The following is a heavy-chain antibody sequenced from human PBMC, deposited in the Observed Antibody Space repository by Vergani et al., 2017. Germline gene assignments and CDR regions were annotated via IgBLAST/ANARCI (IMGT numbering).Heavy chain of an antibody. V-gene: IGHV4-34*01. D-gene: IGHD2-2*01. CDR1: GGSFSGYY. Sequence: QVQLQQWGAGLLKPSETLSLTCAVYGGSFSGYYWSWIRQPPGKGLEWIGEINHSGSTNYNTSLKSRVPISVDTSKNTFSLKLSSVTAAVTAVYYCARTGLQYCRSTSCYRLLPKYYYYYGMDVWGQGTTVTVSS. CDR2: INHSGST. J-gene: IGHJ6*02. CDR3: ARTGLQYCRSTSCYRLLPKYYYYYGMDV.